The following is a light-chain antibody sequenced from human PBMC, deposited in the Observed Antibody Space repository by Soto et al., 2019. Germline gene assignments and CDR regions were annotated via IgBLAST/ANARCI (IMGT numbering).Light chain of an antibody. Sequence: DIQMTQSPSTVSASVGDRVTITCRASQSISSWLAWYQQKPGKAPKLLIYDASSLESGVPSRFSGSGSGTEFTLTISSLRPEDFATYFCQQLNSYPIPFGQGTRLEI. J-gene: IGKJ5*01. CDR2: DAS. V-gene: IGKV1-5*01. CDR3: QQLNSYPIP. CDR1: QSISSW.